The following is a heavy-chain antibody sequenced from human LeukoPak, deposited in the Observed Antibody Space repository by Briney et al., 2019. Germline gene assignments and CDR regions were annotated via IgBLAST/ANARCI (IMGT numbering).Heavy chain of an antibody. CDR3: AAAMQYCSSTSCYTSDY. V-gene: IGHV1-58*02. D-gene: IGHD2-2*02. J-gene: IGHJ4*02. CDR2: IVVGSGNT. CDR1: GFTFTSSA. Sequence: SVKVSCKASGFTFTSSAMQWVRQARGQRLEWIGWIVVGSGNTNYAQKYQERVTITRDMSTSTAYMELSSLRSEDTAVYYCAAAMQYCSSTSCYTSDYWGQGTLVTVSS.